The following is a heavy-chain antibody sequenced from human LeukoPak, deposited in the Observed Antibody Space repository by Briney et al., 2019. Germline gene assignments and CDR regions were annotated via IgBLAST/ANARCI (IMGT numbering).Heavy chain of an antibody. D-gene: IGHD6-13*01. J-gene: IGHJ4*02. CDR2: IYYSGST. CDR3: ARTYLGYSSSWYSDY. CDR1: GGSISSGGYY. Sequence: PSETLSFTCTVSGGSISSGGYYWSWIRQHPGKGLEWIGYIYYSGSTYYNPSLKSRVTISVDTSKTQFSLKLSSVTAADTAVYYCARTYLGYSSSWYSDYWGQGTLVTVSS. V-gene: IGHV4-31*03.